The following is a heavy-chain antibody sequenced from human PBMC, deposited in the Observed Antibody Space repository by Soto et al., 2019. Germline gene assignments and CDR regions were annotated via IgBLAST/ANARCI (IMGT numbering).Heavy chain of an antibody. D-gene: IGHD3-10*02. V-gene: IGHV3-30*02. J-gene: IGHJ4*02. CDR2: MSYDGSDT. CDR1: GFIFSNNG. Sequence: PVVSLILSCVGSGFIFSNNGMHWVRQTPGKGLEWVAFMSYDGSDTFYADSVKGRFTISRDNSKNTLFLHMSNLRAEDTAMYYCTIVRVADSALDHWGQGTLVTVSS. CDR3: TIVRVADSALDH.